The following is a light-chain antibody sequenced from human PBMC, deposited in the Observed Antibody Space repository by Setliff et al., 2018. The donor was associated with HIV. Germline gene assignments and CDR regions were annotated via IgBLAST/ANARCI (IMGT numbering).Light chain of an antibody. V-gene: IGLV2-23*02. CDR2: AVS. J-gene: IGLJ1*01. CDR1: SSDVGSYNL. Sequence: SVLTQPASVSGSPGQSITISCTGTSSDVGSYNLVSWYQQHPGKAPKLMIYAVSKRPSGVPDRFSGPKSGNTASLTVSGLQVEDEADYYCGSYAGSNNYVFGTGTKVTVL. CDR3: GSYAGSNNYV.